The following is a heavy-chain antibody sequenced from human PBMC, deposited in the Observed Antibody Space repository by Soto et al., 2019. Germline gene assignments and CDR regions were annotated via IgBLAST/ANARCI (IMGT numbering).Heavy chain of an antibody. CDR1: GFTFSSYG. J-gene: IGHJ4*02. CDR3: AKDPDSSGWYVFDY. Sequence: GGSLRLSCAASGFTFSSYGMHWVRQAPGKGLEWVAVISYDGNNKYYADSVKGRFTISRDNSKNTLYLQMNSLRAEDTAVYDCAKDPDSSGWYVFDYWGQGTLVTVSS. CDR2: ISYDGNNK. V-gene: IGHV3-30*18. D-gene: IGHD6-19*01.